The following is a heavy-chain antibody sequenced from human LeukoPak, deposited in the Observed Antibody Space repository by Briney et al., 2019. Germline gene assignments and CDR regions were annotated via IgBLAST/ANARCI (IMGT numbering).Heavy chain of an antibody. D-gene: IGHD3-3*01. Sequence: SETLSLTCGVDGGSFSGYYWSWIRQPPGKGLEWIGEINHRGSTNYNPSLKSRVIISVDTSKNDFSLRLSSVTAADTAVYYCARHRVRITIFGVVILYFDYWGQGTLVTVSS. CDR2: INHRGST. CDR1: GGSFSGYY. CDR3: ARHRVRITIFGVVILYFDY. J-gene: IGHJ4*02. V-gene: IGHV4-34*01.